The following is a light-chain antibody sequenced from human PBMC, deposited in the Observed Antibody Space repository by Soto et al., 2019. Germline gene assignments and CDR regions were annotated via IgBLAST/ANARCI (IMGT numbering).Light chain of an antibody. CDR1: TSDVGSYNL. J-gene: IGLJ2*01. V-gene: IGLV2-23*01. CDR2: EDS. Sequence: QSALTQPASVSGSPGQSITISCTGTTSDVGSYNLVSWYQQYPGKAPKLIIHEDSKRPSGVSNRFSGSKSGNTASLTISGLQAEDEADSYCSSYTNSVLFGGGTKVTVL. CDR3: SSYTNSVL.